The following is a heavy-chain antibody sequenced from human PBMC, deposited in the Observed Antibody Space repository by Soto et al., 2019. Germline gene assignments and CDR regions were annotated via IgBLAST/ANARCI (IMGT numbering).Heavy chain of an antibody. Sequence: QVQLQQWGAGLLKPSETLSLTCAVHGGSFSDHYWSWIRQSPGKGLEWIGEINHSGSTNYSPSLKSRVTMSVDTSKTQFSLKLTSVTAADTAVYYCARVHSGSDAFDIWGQGTMVTVSS. V-gene: IGHV4-34*01. J-gene: IGHJ3*02. CDR3: ARVHSGSDAFDI. D-gene: IGHD3-22*01. CDR1: GGSFSDHY. CDR2: INHSGST.